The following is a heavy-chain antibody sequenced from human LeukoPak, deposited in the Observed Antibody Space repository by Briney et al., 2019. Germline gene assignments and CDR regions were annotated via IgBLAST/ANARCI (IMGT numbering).Heavy chain of an antibody. CDR2: IRYDGSNK. V-gene: IGHV3-30*02. Sequence: PGGSLRLSCAASGFTFSSYGMHWVRQAPGKGLEWVAFIRYDGSNKYYADSVKGRFTISRDNSKNTLYLQMNSLRAEDTAVYYCAKGPIPCSSTSCPRSAFDIWGQGTMVTVSS. CDR1: GFTFSSYG. CDR3: AKGPIPCSSTSCPRSAFDI. D-gene: IGHD2-2*01. J-gene: IGHJ3*02.